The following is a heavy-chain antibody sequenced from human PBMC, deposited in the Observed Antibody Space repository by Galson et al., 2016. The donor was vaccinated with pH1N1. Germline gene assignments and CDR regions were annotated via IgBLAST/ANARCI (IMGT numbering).Heavy chain of an antibody. CDR1: GFTFSDSY. CDR3: ARGPARGCPDC. V-gene: IGHV3-11*05. Sequence: SLRLSCAASGFTFSDSYMSWIRQAPGKGLEFVSYIRGSGDYANYADSVEGRFTISRDNAKNSLFLQMNSLRVEDTAVYYCARGPARGCPDCWGQGTLVTVSS. CDR2: IRGSGDYA. J-gene: IGHJ4*02. D-gene: IGHD6-19*01.